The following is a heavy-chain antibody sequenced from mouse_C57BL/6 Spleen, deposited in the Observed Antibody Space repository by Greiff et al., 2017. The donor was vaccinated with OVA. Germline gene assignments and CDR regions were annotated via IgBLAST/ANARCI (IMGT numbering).Heavy chain of an antibody. CDR1: GYSFTGYY. CDR2: INPSTGGT. V-gene: IGHV1-42*01. D-gene: IGHD1-1*01. CDR3: ARMVYYGSSTPCDY. Sequence: VQLQQSGPELVKPGASVKISCKASGYSFTGYYMNWVKQSPEKSLEWIGEINPSTGGTTYNQKFKAKATLTVDKSSSTAYMQLKSLTSEDSAVYYCARMVYYGSSTPCDYWGQGTTLTVSS. J-gene: IGHJ2*01.